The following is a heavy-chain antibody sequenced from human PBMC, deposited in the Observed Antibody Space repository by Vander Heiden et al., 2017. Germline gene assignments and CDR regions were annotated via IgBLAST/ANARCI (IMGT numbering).Heavy chain of an antibody. V-gene: IGHV3-23*01. CDR2: ISTSGGST. CDR3: AKDKNWGFSDY. J-gene: IGHJ4*02. D-gene: IGHD7-27*01. Sequence: EVQRLESGGTLVQTGGSLRPPCAASGFTFSSYAMRWGRQAPGKGLEWVSGISTSGGSTYYADSVKGRFTISRDNSKNTLYMQMNSLRAEDTAVYYCAKDKNWGFSDYWGQGTLVTVSS. CDR1: GFTFSSYA.